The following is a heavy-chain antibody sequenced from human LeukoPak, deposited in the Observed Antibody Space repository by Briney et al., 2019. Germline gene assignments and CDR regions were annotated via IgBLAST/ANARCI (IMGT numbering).Heavy chain of an antibody. CDR3: ARGGTDFDY. J-gene: IGHJ4*02. CDR1: GGSISSYY. Sequence: SETLSLTCTVSGGSISSYYWSWIRQAPGKGLEWIGHIYYSGGTNYNPSLASRVTISVDTSKNQFSLKLSSVTATDTALYYCARGGTDFDYWGQGTLVTVSS. V-gene: IGHV4-59*08. D-gene: IGHD2-15*01. CDR2: IYYSGGT.